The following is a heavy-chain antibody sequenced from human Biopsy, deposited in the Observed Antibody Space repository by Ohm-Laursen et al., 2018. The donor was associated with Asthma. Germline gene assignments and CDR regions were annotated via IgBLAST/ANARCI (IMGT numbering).Heavy chain of an antibody. CDR1: GYSLTDLS. Sequence: SVSVSCKISGYSLTDLSMHWVRQAPGQGLEWMGGHDHEEGGTVNARRFQGRVTMTEDTSTDTAYMELSSLSSDDTAVYYCASDFPKDYVRYNFQFWGQGTLVTVSS. CDR3: ASDFPKDYVRYNFQF. J-gene: IGHJ4*02. D-gene: IGHD4-17*01. V-gene: IGHV1-24*01. CDR2: HDHEEGGT.